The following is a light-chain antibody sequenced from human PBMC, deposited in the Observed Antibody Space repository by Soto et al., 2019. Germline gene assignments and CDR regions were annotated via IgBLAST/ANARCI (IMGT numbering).Light chain of an antibody. J-gene: IGKJ5*01. Sequence: AIQLTQSPSSLSASVGDRVTITCRASQGISSALAWYQQKPGKAPKLLIYDATSLESGVPSRFSGSGSGTDFTLAISSLQPEDFASYYCQQFNSYPMTFGKGTRLEIK. CDR1: QGISSA. CDR3: QQFNSYPMT. V-gene: IGKV1-13*02. CDR2: DAT.